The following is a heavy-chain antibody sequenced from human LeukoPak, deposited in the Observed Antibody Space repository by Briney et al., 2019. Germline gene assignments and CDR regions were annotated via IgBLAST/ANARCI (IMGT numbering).Heavy chain of an antibody. CDR2: ITWNSGET. Sequence: PGWSLRLSCAASGFTFADYAMHWVRQAPGKGLEWVSGITWNSGETAYADSVKGRFTISRDNAKNSLYLQMNSLTADDTALYYCAKNEGSSRAFADWGQGTLVTVSS. CDR3: AKNEGSSRAFAD. CDR1: GFTFADYA. D-gene: IGHD1-1*01. J-gene: IGHJ4*02. V-gene: IGHV3-9*01.